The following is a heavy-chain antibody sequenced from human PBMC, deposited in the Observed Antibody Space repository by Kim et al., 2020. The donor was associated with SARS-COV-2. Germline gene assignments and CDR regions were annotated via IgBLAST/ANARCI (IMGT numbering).Heavy chain of an antibody. Sequence: GGSLRLSCAASGFTFGNYAMSWVRQAPGKGLEWVAGLSGSGGTTYYPDSVKGRFTVSRDNPKNTVYLQMNNLRADDTAVYYCAKDRQPVSDMGEDYFDHWGQGTLVTVSS. V-gene: IGHV3-23*01. CDR2: LSGSGGTT. D-gene: IGHD3-16*01. J-gene: IGHJ4*02. CDR1: GFTFGNYA. CDR3: AKDRQPVSDMGEDYFDH.